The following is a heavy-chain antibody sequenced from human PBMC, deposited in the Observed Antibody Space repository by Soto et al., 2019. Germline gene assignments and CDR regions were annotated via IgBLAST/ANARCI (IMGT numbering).Heavy chain of an antibody. J-gene: IGHJ6*03. CDR2: IYYSGST. CDR3: ARGTGSVLNLFGVVPPYYYYYYMDV. Sequence: SETLSLTCTVSGGSISSYYWSWIRQPPGKGLEWIGYIYYSGSTNYNPSLKSRVTISVDTSKNQFSLKLSSVTAADTAVYYCARGTGSVLNLFGVVPPYYYYYYMDVWGKGTTVTVSS. D-gene: IGHD3-3*01. CDR1: GGSISSYY. V-gene: IGHV4-59*01.